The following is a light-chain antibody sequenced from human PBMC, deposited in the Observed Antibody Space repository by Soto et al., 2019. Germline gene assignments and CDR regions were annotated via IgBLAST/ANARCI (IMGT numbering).Light chain of an antibody. CDR1: TNDVGAFNY. CDR3: RSYTTGNTCV. V-gene: IGLV2-14*03. Sequence: QSALTQPASVSGSPGQAITISCTGSTNDVGAFNYVSWYRHSPGEAPKVLIRGVSIRPSGVSIRFSASKSANTASLTISGLQAEDEALYYCRSYTTGNTCVFGGGTKLTVL. CDR2: GVS. J-gene: IGLJ3*02.